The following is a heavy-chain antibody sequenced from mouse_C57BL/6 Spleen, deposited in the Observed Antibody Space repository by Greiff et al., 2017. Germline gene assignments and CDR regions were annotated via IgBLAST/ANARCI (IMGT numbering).Heavy chain of an antibody. CDR3: ARRYYGNYDAMDY. Sequence: EVMLVESGGGLVQPGGSLSLSFAASGFTFTDYYMSWVRQPPGKALEWLGFIRNKANGYTTEYSASVKGRFTIYRDNSQSILYLQMNALRAEDSATYYCARRYYGNYDAMDYWGQGTSVTVSS. D-gene: IGHD2-1*01. CDR1: GFTFTDYY. V-gene: IGHV7-3*01. J-gene: IGHJ4*01. CDR2: IRNKANGYTT.